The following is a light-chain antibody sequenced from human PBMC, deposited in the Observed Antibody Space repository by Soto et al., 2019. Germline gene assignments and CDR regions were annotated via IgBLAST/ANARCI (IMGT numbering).Light chain of an antibody. J-gene: IGLJ1*01. Sequence: QSVLTQPASVSGSPGQSITISCTGTSGDFSDYNYVSWYQQHPGKAPQLLIYGVTNRPSGVSNRFSGSKSGDTASLTISGLQADDEAYYYGNSYTHGNTLPVFGTGTKVTVL. CDR3: NSYTHGNTLPV. CDR2: GVT. V-gene: IGLV2-14*01. CDR1: SGDFSDYNY.